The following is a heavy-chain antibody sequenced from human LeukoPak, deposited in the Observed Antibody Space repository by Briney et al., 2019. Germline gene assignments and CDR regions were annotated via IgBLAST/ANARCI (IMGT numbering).Heavy chain of an antibody. CDR1: GYTFTSYY. CDR2: INPSGGST. CDR3: ARTTKVFLSSSPLGY. V-gene: IGHV1-46*01. J-gene: IGHJ4*02. Sequence: ASVKVSCKASGYTFTSYYIHWVRQAPGQGLEWMGIINPSGGSTTYAQKFQGRVAMTRDTSTSRVYMEVSSLRSEDTAVYYCARTTKVFLSSSPLGYWGQGTLVTVSS. D-gene: IGHD6-13*01.